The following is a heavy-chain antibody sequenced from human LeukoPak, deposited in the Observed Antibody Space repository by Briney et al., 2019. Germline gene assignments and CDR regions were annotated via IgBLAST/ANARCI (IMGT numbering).Heavy chain of an antibody. Sequence: PGGSLRLSCAASGFTFSSYGIHWVRQAPGKGLEWVAFIRFDGGNKCYADSVKGRFTISRDNSKNTLYLQMNSLRAEDTAVYYCARDQNALGGAFDIWGQGTMVTVSS. CDR2: IRFDGGNK. J-gene: IGHJ3*02. CDR3: ARDQNALGGAFDI. D-gene: IGHD3-10*01. V-gene: IGHV3-30*02. CDR1: GFTFSSYG.